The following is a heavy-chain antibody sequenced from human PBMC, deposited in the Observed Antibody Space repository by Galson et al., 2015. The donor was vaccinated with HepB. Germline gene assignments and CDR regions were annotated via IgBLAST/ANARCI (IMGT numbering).Heavy chain of an antibody. CDR3: ARVNTMTVVVSTTGTPYCFDY. V-gene: IGHV3-7*03. Sequence: SLRLSCAASGFTFSSYWMSWVRQAPGKGLVWVANIKQDGSEKYYVDSVKGRFTITRDNAKNSLYLQMNSLRAEDTAVYYCARVNTMTVVVSTTGTPYCFDYWGQGTLVTVSS. CDR2: IKQDGSEK. D-gene: IGHD3-22*01. J-gene: IGHJ4*02. CDR1: GFTFSSYW.